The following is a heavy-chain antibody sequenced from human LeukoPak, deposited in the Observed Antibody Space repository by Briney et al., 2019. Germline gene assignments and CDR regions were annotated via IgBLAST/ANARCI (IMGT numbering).Heavy chain of an antibody. Sequence: PGGSLRLSCAASGFAFSGMSWVRQAPGKGLEWVANIRHDGNAKNYVPSVRGRFTISRGNAKNSLYLQMNSLTVEDTAVYYCATSHDSAGNDWGQGTLVTVSS. CDR2: IRHDGNAK. CDR3: ATSHDSAGND. J-gene: IGHJ4*02. D-gene: IGHD2-15*01. CDR1: GFAFSG. V-gene: IGHV3-7*01.